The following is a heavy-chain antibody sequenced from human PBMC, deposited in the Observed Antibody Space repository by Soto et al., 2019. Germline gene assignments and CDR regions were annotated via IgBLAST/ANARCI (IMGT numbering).Heavy chain of an antibody. CDR2: IYHSGST. CDR3: ARDRGPHSYADY. CDR1: GGSFSSGGYS. J-gene: IGHJ4*02. D-gene: IGHD3-16*01. V-gene: IGHV4-30-2*01. Sequence: SETLSLTCAVYGGSFSSGGYSWSWIRQPPGKGLEWIGYIYHSGSTYYNPSLKSRVTISVDTSNNQFSLNLNSVTAADTAVYYCARDRGPHSYADYWGQGTLVTVS.